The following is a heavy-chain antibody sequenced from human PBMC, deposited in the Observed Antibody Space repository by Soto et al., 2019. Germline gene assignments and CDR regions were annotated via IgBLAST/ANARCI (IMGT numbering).Heavy chain of an antibody. CDR2: IGSSSVTI. CDR3: ARRIVATETFDF. V-gene: IGHV3-48*01. J-gene: IGHJ4*02. D-gene: IGHD5-12*01. Sequence: GGSLRLSCAASGFTLSNYVMNWVRQAPGKGLEWISCIGSSSVTIFHADSVKGRFTISRDSAKNSLYLQMNSLRAEDTAVYYCARRIVATETFDFWCQGTLVTVSS. CDR1: GFTLSNYV.